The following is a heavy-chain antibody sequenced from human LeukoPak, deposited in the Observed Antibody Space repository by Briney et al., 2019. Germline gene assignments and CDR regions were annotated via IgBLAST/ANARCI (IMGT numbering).Heavy chain of an antibody. CDR3: VRRDSSTYWYFDL. J-gene: IGHJ2*01. CDR2: VYYSGST. Sequence: SETLSLTCTVSGASISSYYWSWIRQPPGKGLEWIGFVYYSGSTNYNPSLKSRVTMSVDTSNSQFSLKLNSATAADTAVYYCVRRDSSTYWYFDLWGRGTLVTVSS. V-gene: IGHV4-59*08. D-gene: IGHD6-13*01. CDR1: GASISSYY.